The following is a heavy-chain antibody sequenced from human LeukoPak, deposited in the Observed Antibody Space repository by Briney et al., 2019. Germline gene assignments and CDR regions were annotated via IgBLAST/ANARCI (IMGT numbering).Heavy chain of an antibody. D-gene: IGHD3-9*01. J-gene: IGHJ4*02. CDR2: IYYSENT. Sequence: SETLSLTCTVSGGSISSSYWSWIRQPPGKGLEWIGYIYYSENTNYNPSLKSRVTISVDTSKNQFSLKLSSVTAADTAVYYCARQDYDILTGYFGPLDYWGQGTLVTVSS. CDR1: GGSISSSY. V-gene: IGHV4-59*08. CDR3: ARQDYDILTGYFGPLDY.